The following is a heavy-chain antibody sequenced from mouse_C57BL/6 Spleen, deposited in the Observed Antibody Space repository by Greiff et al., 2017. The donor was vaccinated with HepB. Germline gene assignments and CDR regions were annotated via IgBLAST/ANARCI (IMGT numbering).Heavy chain of an antibody. J-gene: IGHJ4*01. CDR2: IYPGDGDT. CDR3: ARGGGSSPYAMDY. V-gene: IGHV1-82*01. CDR1: GYAFSSSW. D-gene: IGHD1-1*01. Sequence: LVEPGASVKISCKASGYAFSSSWMNWVKQRPGKGLEWIGRIYPGDGDTNYNGKFKGKATLTADKSSSTAYMQLSSLTSEDSAVYFCARGGGSSPYAMDYWGQGTSVTVSS.